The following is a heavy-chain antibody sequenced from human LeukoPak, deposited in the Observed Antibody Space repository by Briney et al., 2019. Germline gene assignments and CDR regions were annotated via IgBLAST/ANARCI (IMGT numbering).Heavy chain of an antibody. CDR2: ISAYNGNT. V-gene: IGHV1-18*01. D-gene: IGHD4-17*01. Sequence: GASVKVSCKASGYTFTSYGISWVRQAPGQGLEWMGWISAYNGNTNYAQKFQGRVTMTRDTSISTAYMELSRLRSDDTAVYYCASMAEDDYGDYVRSWFLPDNDAFDIWGQGTMVTVSS. CDR1: GYTFTSYG. CDR3: ASMAEDDYGDYVRSWFLPDNDAFDI. J-gene: IGHJ3*02.